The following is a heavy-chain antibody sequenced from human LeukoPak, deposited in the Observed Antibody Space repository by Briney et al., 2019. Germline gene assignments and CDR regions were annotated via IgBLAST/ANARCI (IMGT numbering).Heavy chain of an antibody. CDR3: ANAPPYRPEWYYFDY. V-gene: IGHV3-23*01. Sequence: PGGSLRLSCAASGFTFSSYAMSWVRQAPGKGLEWVSTISGSGGSTYYADSVKGRFTISRDNSKNTLYLQMNSLSAEDTAVYYCANAPPYRPEWYYFDYWGQGTLVTVSS. J-gene: IGHJ4*02. D-gene: IGHD3-3*01. CDR1: GFTFSSYA. CDR2: ISGSGGST.